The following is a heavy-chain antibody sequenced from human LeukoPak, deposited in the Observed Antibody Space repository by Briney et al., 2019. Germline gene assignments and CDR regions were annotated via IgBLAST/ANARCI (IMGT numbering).Heavy chain of an antibody. CDR2: ISYDGSNK. V-gene: IGHV3-30*03. CDR1: GLTFSSYG. J-gene: IGHJ4*02. CDR3: AGGTMVRGPPLL. Sequence: PGGSLRLSCAASGLTFSSYGMHWVRQAPGKGLEWVAVISYDGSNKYYADSVKGRFTISRDNSKNTLYLQMNSLRAEDTAVYYCAGGTMVRGPPLLWGQGTLVTVSS. D-gene: IGHD3-10*01.